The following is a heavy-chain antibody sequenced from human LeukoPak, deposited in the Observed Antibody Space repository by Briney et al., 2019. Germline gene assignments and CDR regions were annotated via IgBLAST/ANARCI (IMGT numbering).Heavy chain of an antibody. CDR1: GGTFSNYA. J-gene: IGHJ6*03. Sequence: SVKVSCKASGGTFSNYAISWVRQAPGQGLEWMGGIIPIFGTANYAQKFRGRVTITADKSTRTAYMELSSLRSEDTAVYYCARASYYDFWSGYIGRYYYYYMDVWGKGTTVTVSS. CDR3: ARASYYDFWSGYIGRYYYYYMDV. CDR2: IIPIFGTA. V-gene: IGHV1-69*06. D-gene: IGHD3-3*01.